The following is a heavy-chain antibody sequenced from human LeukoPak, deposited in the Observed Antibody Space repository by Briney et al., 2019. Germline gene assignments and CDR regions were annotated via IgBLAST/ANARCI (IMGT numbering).Heavy chain of an antibody. CDR3: AREHSGYDS. Sequence: GASVKVSCKASGYTFTNYYMHWVRQAPGQGLEWMGIINPSGGSTNYAQKFQGRVTMTRDTSTSTVYMELSCLRSEDTAVYYCAREHSGYDSWGQGTLLTVSS. CDR1: GYTFTNYY. D-gene: IGHD5-12*01. V-gene: IGHV1-46*01. CDR2: INPSGGST. J-gene: IGHJ5*02.